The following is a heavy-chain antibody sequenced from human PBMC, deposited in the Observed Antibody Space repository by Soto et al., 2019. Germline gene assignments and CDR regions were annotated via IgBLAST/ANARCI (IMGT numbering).Heavy chain of an antibody. J-gene: IGHJ4*02. CDR1: XXXXXXXY. CDR3: VRVRLGAPTRYFDY. V-gene: IGHV3-72*01. CDR2: IRNKANSYTT. Sequence: EVQLVESGGGLVXPGGSXXLSXAXSXXXXXXXYMXXXRQAPGKGLEWVGRIRNKANSYTTDYAASVRGRFTISRDDSKSSLFLQMNSLRSDDTAVYHCVRVRLGAPTRYFDYWGQGTLVTVSS.